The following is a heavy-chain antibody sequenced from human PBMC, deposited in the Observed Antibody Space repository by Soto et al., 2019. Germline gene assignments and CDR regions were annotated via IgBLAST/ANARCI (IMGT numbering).Heavy chain of an antibody. Sequence: EVQLVESGGGLVQPGRSLRLSCAASGFTFDDYAMHWVRQAPGKGLEWVSGISWNSGSIGYADSVKGRFTISRDNAKNSLYLQMNSLRAEDTALYYCAKVGGGWYEQPGDYWGQGTLVTVSS. CDR2: ISWNSGSI. CDR1: GFTFDDYA. D-gene: IGHD6-19*01. V-gene: IGHV3-9*01. J-gene: IGHJ4*02. CDR3: AKVGGGWYEQPGDY.